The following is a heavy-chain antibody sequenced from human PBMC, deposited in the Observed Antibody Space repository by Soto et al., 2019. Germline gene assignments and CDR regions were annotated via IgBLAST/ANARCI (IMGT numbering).Heavy chain of an antibody. CDR2: INHRSGDT. D-gene: IGHD6-13*01. J-gene: IGHJ5*02. Sequence: QVHLVQSGAEVRMPGASVKVSCKASGYTFTDYFMHWVRQAPGQGLEWMGIINHRSGDTGYAQKLQGRVIMTTDTSTSTVYMEFSGLTSEDTAIYYCAIRDCYNSNCVSNWFDPWGHGTLVTVSS. V-gene: IGHV1-46*03. CDR1: GYTFTDYF. CDR3: AIRDCYNSNCVSNWFDP.